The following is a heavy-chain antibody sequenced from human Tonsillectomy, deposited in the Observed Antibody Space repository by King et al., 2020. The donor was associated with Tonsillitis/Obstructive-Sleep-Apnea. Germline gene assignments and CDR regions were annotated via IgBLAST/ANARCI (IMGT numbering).Heavy chain of an antibody. CDR3: ARDPVIAVSGAVADTFDY. V-gene: IGHV3-23*04. Sequence: VQLVESGGGLVQPGGSLRLSCAASGFTFSSYAMTWVRQAPGKGLEWVSVISGSDDTTYYADSVKGRFTISRDNSKNTVYLQMNSLRAEDTAVYYCARDPVIAVSGAVADTFDYRGQGTLVTVSS. D-gene: IGHD6-19*01. CDR2: ISGSDDTT. J-gene: IGHJ4*02. CDR1: GFTFSSYA.